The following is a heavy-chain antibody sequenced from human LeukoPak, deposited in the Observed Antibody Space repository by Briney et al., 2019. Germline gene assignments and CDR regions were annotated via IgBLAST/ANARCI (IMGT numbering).Heavy chain of an antibody. V-gene: IGHV1-18*01. CDR3: ARTIFGVVITPNWFDP. CDR2: ISAYNGNT. CDR1: GYTFTSYG. Sequence: GASVKVSCKASGYTFTSYGISWVRQAPGQGLGWMGWISAYNGNTNYAQKLQGRVTMTTDTSTSTAYMELRSLRSDDTAVYYCARTIFGVVITPNWFDPWGQGTLVTVSS. J-gene: IGHJ5*02. D-gene: IGHD3-3*01.